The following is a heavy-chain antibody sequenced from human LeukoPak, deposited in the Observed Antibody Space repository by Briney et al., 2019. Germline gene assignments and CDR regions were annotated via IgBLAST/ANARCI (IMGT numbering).Heavy chain of an antibody. V-gene: IGHV4-39*01. CDR2: IYYSGST. CDR1: GGSISSSSEY. Sequence: PSETLSLTCTVSGGSISSSSEYWGWIRQPPGKGLEWIGSIYYSGSTYYNPSLKSRVTISLDTSKNQFSLKLSSVTAADTAVYYCARHGTYYYDSSGCAGRMDYWGQGTLVTVSS. CDR3: ARHGTYYYDSSGCAGRMDY. D-gene: IGHD3-22*01. J-gene: IGHJ4*02.